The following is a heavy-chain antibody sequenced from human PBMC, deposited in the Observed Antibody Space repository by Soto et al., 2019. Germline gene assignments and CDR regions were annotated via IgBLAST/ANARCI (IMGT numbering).Heavy chain of an antibody. CDR3: AKGPAIVLVPAAMNYSSGMDV. CDR1: GFTFSSYG. V-gene: IGHV3-30*18. D-gene: IGHD2-2*01. Sequence: QVQLVESGGGVVQPGRSLRLSCAASGFTFSSYGMHWVRQAPGKGLEWVAVISYDGSNKYYADSVKGRFTISRDNSKNTLSLPLNSLRAEDTAVYYCAKGPAIVLVPAAMNYSSGMDVWGQGTTVTVSS. J-gene: IGHJ6*02. CDR2: ISYDGSNK.